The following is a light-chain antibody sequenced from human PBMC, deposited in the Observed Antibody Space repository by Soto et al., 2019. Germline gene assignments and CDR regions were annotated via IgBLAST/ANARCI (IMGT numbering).Light chain of an antibody. Sequence: EIVLTQSPATLSLSPWERATLSRGASQSVSSSYLAWYQQKPGLAPRLLIYGASTRATAIPARFSGSGSGTEFTLSISSLQSEDFAVYYCQQYNTWPRTFGQGTKVDI. CDR1: QSVSSSY. CDR2: GAS. CDR3: QQYNTWPRT. V-gene: IGKV3-15*01. J-gene: IGKJ1*01.